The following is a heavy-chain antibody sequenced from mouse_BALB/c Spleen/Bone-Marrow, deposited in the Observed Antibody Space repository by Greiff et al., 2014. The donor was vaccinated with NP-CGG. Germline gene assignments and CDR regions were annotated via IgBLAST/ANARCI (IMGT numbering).Heavy chain of an antibody. J-gene: IGHJ3*01. Sequence: QVQLQQSGAELVKPGASVKLSCKASGYTFTSYWMHWVKQRPGQGLEWIGEINPSNGRTNYNEKFKSKATLPVDKSSSTAYMQLSSLTSEDSAVYYCARYATATYWFAYWGQGTLVTVSA. CDR2: INPSNGRT. V-gene: IGHV1S81*02. CDR1: GYTFTSYW. CDR3: ARYATATYWFAY. D-gene: IGHD1-2*01.